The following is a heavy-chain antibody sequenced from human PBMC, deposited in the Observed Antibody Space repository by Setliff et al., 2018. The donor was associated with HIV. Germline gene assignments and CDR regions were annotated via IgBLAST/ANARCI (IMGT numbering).Heavy chain of an antibody. V-gene: IGHV1-8*02. J-gene: IGHJ4*02. D-gene: IGHD2-2*01. CDR1: GYTFTSYD. CDR2: MNPNSGNT. CDR3: ARESACSSTSCPKVLDY. Sequence: ASVKVSCKASGYTFTSYDINWVRQATGQGREWMGWMNPNSGNTGYAQKFQGRVTMTRNTSISTAYMELSSLRSEDTAVYYCARESACSSTSCPKVLDYWGQGTLVTVSS.